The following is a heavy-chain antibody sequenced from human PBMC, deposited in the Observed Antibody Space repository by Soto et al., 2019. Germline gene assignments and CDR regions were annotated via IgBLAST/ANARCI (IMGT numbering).Heavy chain of an antibody. V-gene: IGHV4-34*01. CDR3: ARGPRYDFWSGLSEGRAYFDY. D-gene: IGHD3-3*01. Sequence: PSETLSLTCAVYGGSFSGYYWSWIRQPPGKGLEWIGEINHSGSTNYNPSLKSRVTISVDTSKHQFSLKLSSVTAADTAVYYCARGPRYDFWSGLSEGRAYFDYWGQGTLVTVSS. CDR2: INHSGST. J-gene: IGHJ4*02. CDR1: GGSFSGYY.